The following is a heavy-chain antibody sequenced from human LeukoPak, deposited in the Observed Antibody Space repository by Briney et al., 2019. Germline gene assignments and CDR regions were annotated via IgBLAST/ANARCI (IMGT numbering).Heavy chain of an antibody. J-gene: IGHJ4*02. V-gene: IGHV4-34*01. CDR2: INHSGST. CDR1: GGSFSGYY. D-gene: IGHD3-22*01. Sequence: KPSETLSLTCAVYGGSFSGYYWSWIRQPPGKGLEWIGEINHSGSTNYNPSLKSRVTISVDTSKNQFSLKLSSVTAADTAVYYCASDWYYDSSGYPNDYWGQGTLVTVSS. CDR3: ASDWYYDSSGYPNDY.